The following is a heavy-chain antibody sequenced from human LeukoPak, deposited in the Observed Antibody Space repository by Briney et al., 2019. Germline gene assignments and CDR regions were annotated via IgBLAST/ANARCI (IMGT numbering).Heavy chain of an antibody. CDR3: ARDAPITGTTDYFDY. D-gene: IGHD1-20*01. V-gene: IGHV3-30*04. CDR1: GFTFSSYA. Sequence: GRSPRLSCAASGFTFSSYAMHWVRQAPGKGLEWVAVISYDGSNKYYADSVKGRFTISRDNSKNTLYLQMNSLRAEDTAVYYCARDAPITGTTDYFDYWGQGTLVTVSS. CDR2: ISYDGSNK. J-gene: IGHJ4*02.